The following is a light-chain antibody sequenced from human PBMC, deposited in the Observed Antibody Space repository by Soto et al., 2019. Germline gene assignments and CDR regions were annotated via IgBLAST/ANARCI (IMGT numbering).Light chain of an antibody. J-gene: IGLJ2*01. CDR2: GNT. V-gene: IGLV1-40*01. CDR3: CSYRRGGTLV. Sequence: QAVATQPPSISGAPGQRVTISCTGSSSNIGAGSDVHWYHQLPGTAPKLLIYGNTNRPSGVPDRFSGSKSGTSASLAIAGLQTEDEGDYYCCSYRRGGTLVFAGGTKVTVL. CDR1: SSNIGAGSD.